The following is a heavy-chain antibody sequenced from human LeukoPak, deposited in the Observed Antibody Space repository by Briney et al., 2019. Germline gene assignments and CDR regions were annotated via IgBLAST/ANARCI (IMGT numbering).Heavy chain of an antibody. CDR3: ARGRRGYYYGSGRKGYYFDY. D-gene: IGHD3-10*01. V-gene: IGHV4-34*01. Sequence: SETLSLTCAVYGGSFSGYYWSWIRQPPGKGLEWIGEINHSGSTNYNPSLKSRVTISVDTSKNQFSLKLSSVTAADTAAYYCARGRRGYYYGSGRKGYYFDYWGQGTLVTVSS. CDR1: GGSFSGYY. CDR2: INHSGST. J-gene: IGHJ4*02.